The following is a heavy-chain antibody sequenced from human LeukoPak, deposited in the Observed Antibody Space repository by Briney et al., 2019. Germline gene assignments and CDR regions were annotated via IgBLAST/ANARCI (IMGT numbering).Heavy chain of an antibody. Sequence: ASVKVSCKASGYTFTSYDINWVRQATGQGLEWMEWMNPNSGNTGYAQKFQGRVTITRNTSISTAYMELSSLRSEDTAVYYCARGGLGYCSSTSCYIIDYWGQGTLVTVSS. CDR3: ARGGLGYCSSTSCYIIDY. V-gene: IGHV1-8*03. J-gene: IGHJ4*02. CDR2: MNPNSGNT. CDR1: GYTFTSYD. D-gene: IGHD2-2*02.